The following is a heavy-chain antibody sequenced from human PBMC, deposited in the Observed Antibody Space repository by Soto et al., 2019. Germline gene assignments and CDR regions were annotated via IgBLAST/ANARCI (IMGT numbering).Heavy chain of an antibody. CDR1: GYTFSSYS. J-gene: IGHJ4*02. V-gene: IGHV1-46*03. CDR2: INPSGDST. D-gene: IGHD3-10*01. CDR3: ARVSLWGFDY. Sequence: ASVKVSCKACGYTFSSYSMHWVRQAPGQGLEWMGIINPSGDSTTYAQKFQGRVTMTKDTSTSTVYMELSSLRSEDTAVYYCARVSLWGFDYWGQGTLVTVSS.